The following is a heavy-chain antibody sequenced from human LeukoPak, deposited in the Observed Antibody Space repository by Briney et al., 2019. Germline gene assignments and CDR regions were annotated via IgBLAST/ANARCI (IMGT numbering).Heavy chain of an antibody. CDR1: GFTFSSYW. J-gene: IGHJ4*02. V-gene: IGHV3-74*01. CDR2: INTDGSPT. Sequence: GGSLRLSCAASGFTFSSYWIHWVRQAPGKGLVWVSRINTDGSPTHYADSVKGRFTISRDNAKNTLYLQMNSLRAEDTAVYYCATSVYDSRFYFDDWGQGTLVTVSS. D-gene: IGHD5/OR15-5a*01. CDR3: ATSVYDSRFYFDD.